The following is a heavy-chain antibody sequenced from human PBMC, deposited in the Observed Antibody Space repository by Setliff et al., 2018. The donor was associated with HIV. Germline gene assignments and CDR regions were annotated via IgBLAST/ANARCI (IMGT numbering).Heavy chain of an antibody. CDR2: IYSTGHT. V-gene: IGHV4-38-2*02. Sequence: ASETLSLTCLVFSYSIANGNYWAWIRQSPGKGLEWIGSIYSTGHTYYNPSHTSRLTMSVDTAKNRFSLKLISVTAADTAVYYCARDRALRFSKSPSFNYFDVWGQGALVTVS. CDR1: SYSIANGNY. CDR3: ARDRALRFSKSPSFNYFDV. D-gene: IGHD3-10*01. J-gene: IGHJ4*02.